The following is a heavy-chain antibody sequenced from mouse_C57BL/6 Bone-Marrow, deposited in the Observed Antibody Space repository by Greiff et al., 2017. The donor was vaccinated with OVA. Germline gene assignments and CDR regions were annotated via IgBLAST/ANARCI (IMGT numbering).Heavy chain of an antibody. CDR2: ISSGGSYT. Sequence: EVKLVESGGDLVKPGGSLKLSCAASGFTFSSYGMSWVHQTPDKRLEWVATISSGGSYTYYPDSVKGRFTISRDNAKNTLYLQMSSLKSEDTAMYYCARHSSGPAWFAYWGQGTLVTVSA. CDR1: GFTFSSYG. D-gene: IGHD3-2*02. V-gene: IGHV5-6*01. J-gene: IGHJ3*01. CDR3: ARHSSGPAWFAY.